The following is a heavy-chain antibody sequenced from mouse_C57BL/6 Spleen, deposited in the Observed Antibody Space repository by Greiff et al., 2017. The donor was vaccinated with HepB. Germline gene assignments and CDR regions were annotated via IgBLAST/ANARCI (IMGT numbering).Heavy chain of an antibody. CDR3: ASPYYGSSYGGYYAMDY. J-gene: IGHJ4*01. Sequence: EVKLMESGGGLVQPGGSLSLSCAASGFTFTDYYMSWVRQPPGKALEWLGFIRNKANGYTTEYSASVKGRFTISRDNSQSILYLQMNALRAEDSATYYWASPYYGSSYGGYYAMDYWGQGTSVTVSS. CDR1: GFTFTDYY. D-gene: IGHD1-1*01. V-gene: IGHV7-3*01. CDR2: IRNKANGYTT.